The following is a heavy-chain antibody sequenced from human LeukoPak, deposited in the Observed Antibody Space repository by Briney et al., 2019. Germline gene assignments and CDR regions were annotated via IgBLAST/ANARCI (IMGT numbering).Heavy chain of an antibody. CDR1: GFTFSSYS. CDR3: ARDTITFGGVYYFDF. V-gene: IGHV3-48*01. CDR2: ISSSSSTI. J-gene: IGHJ4*02. Sequence: GGSLRLSCAASGFTFSSYSVNCVRQAPGKGLEWVSYISSSSSTIYYADSVKGRFTISRDNAKNSLYLQMNSLRAEDTAVYYCARDTITFGGVYYFDFWGQGTLVTVSS. D-gene: IGHD3-16*01.